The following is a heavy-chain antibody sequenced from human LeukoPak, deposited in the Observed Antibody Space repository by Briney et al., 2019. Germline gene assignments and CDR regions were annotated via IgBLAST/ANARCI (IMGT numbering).Heavy chain of an antibody. CDR1: GFTFSSYA. Sequence: GGSLRLSCAASGFTFSSYAMSWVRQAPGKGLEWVSGISWNSGSIGYADSVKGRFTISRDNAKNSLYLQMNSLRAEDTALYYCAKGPFWSSQKADAFDIWGQGTMVTVSS. J-gene: IGHJ3*02. CDR3: AKGPFWSSQKADAFDI. CDR2: ISWNSGSI. V-gene: IGHV3-9*01. D-gene: IGHD3-3*01.